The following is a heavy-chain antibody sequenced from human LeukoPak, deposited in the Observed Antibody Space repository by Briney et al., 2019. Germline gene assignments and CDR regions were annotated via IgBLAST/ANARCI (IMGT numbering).Heavy chain of an antibody. CDR1: GYTFTSYY. CDR2: INPSVGST. V-gene: IGHV1-46*01. Sequence: ASVKVPCKASGYTFTSYYMHWVRQAPGQGLEWMGMINPSVGSTNYAQKFQGRVTMTRDTSTTTVYMEMSSLRSEDTAMYYCVRGNDMDVWGQGTTVTVSS. J-gene: IGHJ6*02. CDR3: VRGNDMDV. D-gene: IGHD3-10*01.